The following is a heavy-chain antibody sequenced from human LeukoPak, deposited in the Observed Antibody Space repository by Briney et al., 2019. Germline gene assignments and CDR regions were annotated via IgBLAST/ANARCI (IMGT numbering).Heavy chain of an antibody. CDR1: GGTFSSYA. CDR2: IIPLFGTA. J-gene: IGHJ4*02. CDR3: GVLFAPPEFNRIVGATTTDY. V-gene: IGHV1-69*13. Sequence: ASVKVSCKASGGTFSSYAISWVRQAPGQGLEWMGGIIPLFGTANYAQKFQGRVTITADESTSTAYMELSSLRSEDTAVYYCGVLFAPPEFNRIVGATTTDYWGQGTLVTVSS. D-gene: IGHD1-26*01.